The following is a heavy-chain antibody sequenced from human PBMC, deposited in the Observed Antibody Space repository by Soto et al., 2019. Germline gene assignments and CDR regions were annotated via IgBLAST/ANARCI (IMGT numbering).Heavy chain of an antibody. V-gene: IGHV4-4*02. D-gene: IGHD6-19*01. J-gene: IGHJ4*02. CDR3: AREQDSSGLYVGY. CDR1: GGSISSSNW. CDR2: IYHSGST. Sequence: PSETLSLTCAVSGGSISSSNWWSWVRQPPGKGLEWIGEIYHSGSTNYNPSLKSRVTISVDKSKNQFSLKLSSVTAADTAVYYCAREQDSSGLYVGYWGQGTLATVSS.